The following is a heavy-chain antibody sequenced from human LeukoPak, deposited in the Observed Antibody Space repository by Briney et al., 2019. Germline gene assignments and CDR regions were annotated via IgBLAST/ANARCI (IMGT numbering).Heavy chain of an antibody. CDR2: INHSGST. CDR3: ARTTMYSRRIDY. Sequence: PSETLSLTCAVYGGSFSGYYWSWIRQPPGKGLEWIGEINHSGSTNYNPSLKSRVTISVDTSKNQFSLKLSSVTAADTAVYYCARTTMYSRRIDYWGQGTLVTVS. D-gene: IGHD6-13*01. CDR1: GGSFSGYY. V-gene: IGHV4-34*01. J-gene: IGHJ4*02.